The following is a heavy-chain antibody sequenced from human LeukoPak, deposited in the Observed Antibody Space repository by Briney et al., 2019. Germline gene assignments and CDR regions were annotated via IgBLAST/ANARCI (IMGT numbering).Heavy chain of an antibody. CDR1: GFTFSRYW. CDR2: IRSDGSST. D-gene: IGHD3-10*01. Sequence: GGSLRLSCAASGFTFSRYWMHWVRQAPGKGPVWVSRIRSDGSSTDYADSVKGRFTISRDNAKNTLYLQMNSLRAEDTAVYYCARLEYYYVSGSYYKLFDYWGQGTLVTVCS. J-gene: IGHJ4*02. V-gene: IGHV3-74*01. CDR3: ARLEYYYVSGSYYKLFDY.